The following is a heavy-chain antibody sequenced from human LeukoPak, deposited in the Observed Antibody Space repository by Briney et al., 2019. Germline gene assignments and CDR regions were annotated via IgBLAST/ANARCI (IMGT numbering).Heavy chain of an antibody. Sequence: GESLKISCKGSGYRFTSYWIGWVRQMPGKGLERMGIIYPGDSDTRSSPSFQGQVTISVDKSISTAYLQWNSLKASDTGMYYCARGYSSSWYGYFDLWGRGTLVTVSS. J-gene: IGHJ2*01. D-gene: IGHD6-13*01. CDR1: GYRFTSYW. CDR2: IYPGDSDT. V-gene: IGHV5-51*01. CDR3: ARGYSSSWYGYFDL.